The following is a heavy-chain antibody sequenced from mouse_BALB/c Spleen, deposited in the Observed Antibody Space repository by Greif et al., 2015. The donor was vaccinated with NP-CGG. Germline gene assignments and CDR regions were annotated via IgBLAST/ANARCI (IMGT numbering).Heavy chain of an antibody. CDR3: ATLLRPSSPYYFDY. CDR2: IDPANGNT. J-gene: IGHJ2*01. V-gene: IGHV14-3*02. D-gene: IGHD1-2*01. Sequence: VQLQQSGAELVKPGASVKLSCTASGFNIKDTYMHWVKQRPEQGLEWIGRIDPANGNTKYDPKFQGKATITADTSSNTAYLQLSSLTSEDTAVYYCATLLRPSSPYYFDYWGQGTTLTVSS. CDR1: GFNIKDTY.